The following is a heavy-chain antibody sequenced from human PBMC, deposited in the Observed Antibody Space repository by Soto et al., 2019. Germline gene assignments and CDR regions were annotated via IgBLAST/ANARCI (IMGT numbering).Heavy chain of an antibody. J-gene: IGHJ6*02. CDR2: IYYSGST. V-gene: IGHV4-31*03. CDR3: ARTPYYYGSGSYSPDYYYYGMDV. D-gene: IGHD3-10*01. Sequence: QVQLQESGPGLVKPSQTLSLTCTVSGGSISSGGYYWSWIRQHPGKGLEWIGYIYYSGSTYYNPSLKGRVTIAVDTSKNQSSLKLSSVTAADTAVYYCARTPYYYGSGSYSPDYYYYGMDVWGQGTTVTVSS. CDR1: GGSISSGGYY.